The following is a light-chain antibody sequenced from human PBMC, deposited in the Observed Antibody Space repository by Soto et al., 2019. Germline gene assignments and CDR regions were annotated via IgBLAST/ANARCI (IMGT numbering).Light chain of an antibody. CDR3: QQHYNTPRT. CDR1: QPISDY. Sequence: DIQMTQSPSSLSASVGDRVTITCRTSQPISDYLNWYQQKPGKAPTLVIYTTSNLQSGVPSRFSGSGSATHFTLTISSLQPEDFATYYCQQHYNTPRTFGQGTKVDIK. V-gene: IGKV1-39*01. CDR2: TTS. J-gene: IGKJ1*01.